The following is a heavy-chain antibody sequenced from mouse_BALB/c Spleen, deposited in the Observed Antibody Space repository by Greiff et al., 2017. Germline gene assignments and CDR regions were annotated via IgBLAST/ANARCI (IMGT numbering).Heavy chain of an antibody. CDR1: GYSITSDYA. CDR2: ISYSGST. D-gene: IGHD2-3*01. CDR3: ARKGYYEAMDY. V-gene: IGHV3-2*02. Sequence: EVKLVESGPGLVKPSQSLSLTCTVTGYSITSDYAWNWIRQFPGNKLEWMGYISYSGSTSYNPSLKSRISITRDTSKNQFFLQLNSVTTEDTATYYCARKGYYEAMDYWGQGTSVTVSS. J-gene: IGHJ4*01.